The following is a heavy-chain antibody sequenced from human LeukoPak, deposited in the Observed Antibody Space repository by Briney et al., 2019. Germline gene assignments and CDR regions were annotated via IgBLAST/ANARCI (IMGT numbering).Heavy chain of an antibody. CDR2: IYSDNT. CDR1: GFTVSSNS. J-gene: IGHJ4*02. V-gene: IGHV3-53*01. D-gene: IGHD5-24*01. Sequence: PGGSLRLSCTVSGFTVSSNSMSWVRRAPGKGLEWVSFIYSDNTHYSDSVKGRFTISKDNAKNSLYLQINSLRAEDTAVYYCAKSGYNRFDYWGQGTLLTVSS. CDR3: AKSGYNRFDY.